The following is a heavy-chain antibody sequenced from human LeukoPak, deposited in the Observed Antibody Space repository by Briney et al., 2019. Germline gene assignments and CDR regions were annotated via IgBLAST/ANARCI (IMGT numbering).Heavy chain of an antibody. Sequence: GGSLRLSCLASEFIFSSYGMHWVRQAPGKGLEWVAVISYDGSNKYYADSVKGRFTISRDNSKNTLYLQMNSLRAEDTAVYYCARAVAAMAALSYWGQGTLVTVSS. V-gene: IGHV3-30*19. CDR2: ISYDGSNK. J-gene: IGHJ4*02. CDR1: EFIFSSYG. CDR3: ARAVAAMAALSY. D-gene: IGHD2-15*01.